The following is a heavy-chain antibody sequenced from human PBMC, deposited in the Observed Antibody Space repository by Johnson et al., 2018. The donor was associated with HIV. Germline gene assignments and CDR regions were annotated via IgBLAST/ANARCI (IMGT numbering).Heavy chain of an antibody. V-gene: IGHV3-30-3*01. CDR2: ISYDGSNK. Sequence: QVQLVESGGGVVQPGRSLRLSCAASGFTFSSYAMHWVRQAPGKGLEWVAVISYDGSNKYYADSVKGRFTISRDNSKNTRYLQMNSLRAEDTAVYYCARTRHYYEAFDIWGQGTMVTVSS. CDR1: GFTFSSYA. CDR3: ARTRHYYEAFDI. J-gene: IGHJ3*02. D-gene: IGHD3-10*01.